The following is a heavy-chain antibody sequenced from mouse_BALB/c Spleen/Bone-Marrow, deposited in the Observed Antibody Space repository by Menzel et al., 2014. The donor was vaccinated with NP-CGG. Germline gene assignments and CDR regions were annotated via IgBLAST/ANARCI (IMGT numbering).Heavy chain of an antibody. CDR3: ARFDGYYSLYFDV. J-gene: IGHJ1*01. V-gene: IGHV1-14*01. Sequence: VQLQQSGPELVQPGASVKMSCKASGYTFTSYIMQWVKQKPGQGLEWIGYINPYNDGTKYNEKFKGKATLTSDESSSTAYMGLSSLTSEDSAVYYCARFDGYYSLYFDVWGAGTTVTVSS. D-gene: IGHD2-3*01. CDR2: INPYNDGT. CDR1: GYTFTSYI.